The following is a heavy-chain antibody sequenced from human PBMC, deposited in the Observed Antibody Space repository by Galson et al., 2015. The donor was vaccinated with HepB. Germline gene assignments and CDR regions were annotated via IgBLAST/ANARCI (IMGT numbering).Heavy chain of an antibody. CDR1: GFTFSSYW. J-gene: IGHJ6*02. CDR3: ARNGYYYGMDV. CDR2: INSDGSST. Sequence: SLRLSCAASGFTFSSYWMHWVRQAPGKGLVWVSRINSDGSSTSYADSVKGRFTISRDNAKNTLYLQMNSLRAEDTAVYYCARNGYYYGMDVWGQGTTVTVSS. V-gene: IGHV3-74*01.